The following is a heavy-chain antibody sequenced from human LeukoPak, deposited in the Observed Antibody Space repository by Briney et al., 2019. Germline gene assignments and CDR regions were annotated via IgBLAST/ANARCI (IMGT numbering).Heavy chain of an antibody. Sequence: GRSLRLSCAASGFTFSSYAMHWVRQAPGKGLEWVAVISYDGSNKYYADSVKGRFTISRDNSKNTLYLQMNSLRAEDTAVYYCAREGSGRTAYNDGLDVWGQGTVVTVSS. CDR2: ISYDGSNK. D-gene: IGHD3-10*01. CDR3: AREGSGRTAYNDGLDV. J-gene: IGHJ3*01. CDR1: GFTFSSYA. V-gene: IGHV3-30-3*01.